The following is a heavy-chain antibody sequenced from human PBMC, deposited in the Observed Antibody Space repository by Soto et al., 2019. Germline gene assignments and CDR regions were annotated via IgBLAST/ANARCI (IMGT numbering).Heavy chain of an antibody. CDR3: ARGKWYCSSTSWDGTVYYYMDI. CDR1: YGTIINFY. Sequence: PSETMSDTCSVAYGTIINFYGRWISKPPGKGMERNGYIYYSGSTNYNPSLKSRVTISVDTSKNQFSLKLSSVTAADTAVYYCARGKWYCSSTSWDGTVYYYMDIWGKGTTVTGSS. D-gene: IGHD2-2*01. V-gene: IGHV4-59*01. J-gene: IGHJ6*03. CDR2: IYYSGST.